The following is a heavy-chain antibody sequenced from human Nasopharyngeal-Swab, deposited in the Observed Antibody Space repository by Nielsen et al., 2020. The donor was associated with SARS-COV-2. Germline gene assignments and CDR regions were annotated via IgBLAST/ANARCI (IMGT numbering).Heavy chain of an antibody. CDR1: GFTLSSYW. CDR3: VKDIGLGRYGDYSYYFDS. J-gene: IGHJ4*02. CDR2: IKNDGSET. V-gene: IGHV3-7*03. Sequence: GGSLRLSCAASGFTLSSYWMTWVRQAPGKGLEWVATIKNDGSETYYGDSVKGRFTISRDNAWNSMHLQMNSLRVEDTALYYCVKDIGLGRYGDYSYYFDSWGQGILVTVSS. D-gene: IGHD4-17*01.